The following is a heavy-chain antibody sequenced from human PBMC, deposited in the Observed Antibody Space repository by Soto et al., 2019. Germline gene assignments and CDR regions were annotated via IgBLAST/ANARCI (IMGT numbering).Heavy chain of an antibody. CDR1: GYTFTNYG. CDR2: ISAYNGDT. V-gene: IGHV1-18*01. Sequence: QVQLLQSGAEVKKPGASVKVSCKASGYTFTNYGITWVRQAPGQGLEWMGWISAYNGDTHYTQRLQGRVTMTTDTSTSPAYMELRGLRSDDTAVYYCASVRLLVGFFYSDKDVWGKGTTVTVSS. D-gene: IGHD6-6*01. J-gene: IGHJ6*03. CDR3: ASVRLLVGFFYSDKDV.